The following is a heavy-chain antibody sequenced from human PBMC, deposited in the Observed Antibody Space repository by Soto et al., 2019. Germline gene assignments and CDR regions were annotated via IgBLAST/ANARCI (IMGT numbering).Heavy chain of an antibody. V-gene: IGHV1-69*12. Sequence: QVQLVQSGAEVKKPGSSVTVSCKASGGTFSSYTISWVRQAPGQGLEWMGGIIPIFGTANYAQKFQGRVTITADESTSTAYMEFSSLRSEDTVVYYCARGNYRWLDAWYFDLWGRGTLVTVSS. D-gene: IGHD5-12*01. J-gene: IGHJ2*01. CDR1: GGTFSSYT. CDR3: ARGNYRWLDAWYFDL. CDR2: IIPIFGTA.